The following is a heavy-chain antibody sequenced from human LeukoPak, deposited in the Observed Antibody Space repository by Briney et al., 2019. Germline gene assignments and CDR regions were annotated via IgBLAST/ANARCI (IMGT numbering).Heavy chain of an antibody. CDR2: IWYDGSNK. J-gene: IGHJ5*02. V-gene: IGHV3-33*06. Sequence: GGSLRLSCAASGFTFSSYGMHWVRQAPGKGLEWVAVIWYDGSNKYYADSVKGRFTISRDNSKNTLYLQMNNLRAEDTAVYYCAKDRLWCSGGSCYSLSAGFDPWGQGTLVTVSS. CDR1: GFTFSSYG. D-gene: IGHD2-15*01. CDR3: AKDRLWCSGGSCYSLSAGFDP.